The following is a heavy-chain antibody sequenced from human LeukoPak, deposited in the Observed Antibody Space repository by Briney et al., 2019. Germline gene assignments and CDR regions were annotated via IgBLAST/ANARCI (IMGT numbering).Heavy chain of an antibody. J-gene: IGHJ4*02. CDR2: INPSGGST. CDR1: GFTFSSYG. CDR3: ARPYDSSGYYYDY. Sequence: GGSLRLSCAASGFTFSSYGMHWVRQAPGQGLEWMGIINPSGGSTSYAQKFQGRVTMTRDTSTSTVYMELSSLRSEDTAVYYCARPYDSSGYYYDYWGQGTLVTVSS. V-gene: IGHV1-46*01. D-gene: IGHD3-22*01.